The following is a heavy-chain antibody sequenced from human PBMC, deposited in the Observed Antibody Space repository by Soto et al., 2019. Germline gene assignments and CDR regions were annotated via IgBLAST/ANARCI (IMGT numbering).Heavy chain of an antibody. Sequence: EVQLVESGGGLVQPGRSLRLSCAASGFTFDDYAMHWVRQAPGKGLEWVSGISWNSGSIGYADSVKGRFTISRDNAKNSLYLQMNSLRAEDTALYYCAKVITTDISYWYGMDVWGQGTTVTVS. J-gene: IGHJ6*02. CDR3: AKVITTDISYWYGMDV. D-gene: IGHD1-26*01. V-gene: IGHV3-9*01. CDR2: ISWNSGSI. CDR1: GFTFDDYA.